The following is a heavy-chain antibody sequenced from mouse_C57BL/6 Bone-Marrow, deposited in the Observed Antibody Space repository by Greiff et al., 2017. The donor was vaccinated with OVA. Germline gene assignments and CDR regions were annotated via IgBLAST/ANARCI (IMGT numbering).Heavy chain of an antibody. CDR2: IHPNSGST. V-gene: IGHV1-64*01. CDR3: ARDSGLLFFAY. D-gene: IGHD3-2*02. J-gene: IGHJ3*01. CDR1: GYTFTSYW. Sequence: QVQLQQPGAELVKPGASVKLSCKASGYTFTSYWMHWVKQRPGQGLEWIGMIHPNSGSTNYHEKFQSKATLTVEKTSNKAYMQLSSLTSEDSTVYYCARDSGLLFFAYWGQGTLVTVSA.